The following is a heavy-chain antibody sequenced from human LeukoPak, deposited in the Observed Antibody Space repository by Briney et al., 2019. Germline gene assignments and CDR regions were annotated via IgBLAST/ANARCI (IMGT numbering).Heavy chain of an antibody. CDR3: ARVLVSYSSSWYV. D-gene: IGHD6-13*01. V-gene: IGHV3-21*01. Sequence: GGSLRLSCAASGFAFSSYSMNWVRQAPGKGLEWVSSISSSSSYIYHADSVKGRFTISRDNAKNSLYLQMNSLRAEDTAVYYCARVLVSYSSSWYVWGQGTTVTVSS. CDR1: GFAFSSYS. CDR2: ISSSSSYI. J-gene: IGHJ6*02.